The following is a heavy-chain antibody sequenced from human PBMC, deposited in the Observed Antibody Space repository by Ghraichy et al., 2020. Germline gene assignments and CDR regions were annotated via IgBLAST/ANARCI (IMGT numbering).Heavy chain of an antibody. V-gene: IGHV1-69*04. CDR2: IIPLLDIA. CDR1: GGTFSNYA. D-gene: IGHD2-2*01. Sequence: SVKVSCKASGGTFSNYAINWVRQAPGQGPEWMGRIIPLLDIANYPQKFQGRVTITADKSTTTAYMELSSLTSEDTALYYCARDVNYCDRSSCYGAPGSWGQGTLVTVSS. CDR3: ARDVNYCDRSSCYGAPGS. J-gene: IGHJ5*02.